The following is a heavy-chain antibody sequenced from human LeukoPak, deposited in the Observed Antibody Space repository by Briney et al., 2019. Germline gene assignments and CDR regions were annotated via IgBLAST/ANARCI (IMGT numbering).Heavy chain of an antibody. J-gene: IGHJ4*02. D-gene: IGHD1-26*01. V-gene: IGHV3-7*01. CDR1: GFTFSSHW. CDR3: ARDLVGASV. CDR2: IKQDGSEK. Sequence: GGSLRLSCAASGFTFSSHWMSWVRQAPGKGLEWVANIKQDGSEKYYVDSVKGRFTISRDNSKNTPYLQMNSLRAEDTAVYYCARDLVGASVWGQGTLVTVSS.